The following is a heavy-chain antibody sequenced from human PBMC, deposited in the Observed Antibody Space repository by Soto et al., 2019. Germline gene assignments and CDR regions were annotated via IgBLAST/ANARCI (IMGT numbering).Heavy chain of an antibody. CDR2: IYYSGST. CDR1: GGSISSSSYY. D-gene: IGHD4-17*01. CDR3: VSQRTTVQTPDYGDY. Sequence: SETLSLTCTVSGGSISSSSYYWGWIRQPPGKGLEWIGSIYYSGSTYYNPSLKSRVTISVDTSKNQFSLKLSSVTASDTAVYFCVSQRTTVQTPDYGDYWGPGALGIVS. J-gene: IGHJ4*02. V-gene: IGHV4-39*01.